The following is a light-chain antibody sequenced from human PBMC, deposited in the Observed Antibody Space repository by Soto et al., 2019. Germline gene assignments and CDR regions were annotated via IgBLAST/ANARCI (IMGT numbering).Light chain of an antibody. CDR1: QSVSSN. CDR2: GAS. Sequence: EIVMTQSPATLSVSPGEGATLSCRASQSVSSNLAWYQQKPGQAPRLLIYGASNRATGIPARFSGSGSGTDFTLTISRLEPEDFAVYYCQQYGSSGTFGQGTKVDIK. CDR3: QQYGSSGT. J-gene: IGKJ1*01. V-gene: IGKV3-20*01.